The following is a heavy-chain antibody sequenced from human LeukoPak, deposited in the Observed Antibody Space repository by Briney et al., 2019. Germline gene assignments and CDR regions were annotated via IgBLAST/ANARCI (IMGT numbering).Heavy chain of an antibody. CDR1: GGTFSSYA. Sequence: GASLKVSCKASGGTFSSYAISWVRQAPGQGLEWMGGIIPIFGTANYAQKFQGRVTITADESTSTAYMELSSLRSKDTAVYYCAARSSGYCSGGSCRPPVYYFDYWGQGTLVTVSS. V-gene: IGHV1-69*13. CDR3: AARSSGYCSGGSCRPPVYYFDY. D-gene: IGHD2-15*01. J-gene: IGHJ4*02. CDR2: IIPIFGTA.